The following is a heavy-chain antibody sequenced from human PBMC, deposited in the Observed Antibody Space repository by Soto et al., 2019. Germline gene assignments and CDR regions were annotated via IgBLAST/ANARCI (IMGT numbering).Heavy chain of an antibody. CDR2: RYYTGTT. Sequence: QLQLQESGPGLVKPSETLSLTCTVSGDSVSTNTHSWGLIRQPPGKGLEWIGSRYYTGTTFYNQSPKSRVTIAGETSNNQFSLRLNSVTAADTAMYSCARHGLEYFSVGNCYPDAFDVWGQGTMVTVSS. J-gene: IGHJ3*01. CDR3: ARHGLEYFSVGNCYPDAFDV. CDR1: GDSVSTNTHS. V-gene: IGHV4-39*01. D-gene: IGHD2-15*01.